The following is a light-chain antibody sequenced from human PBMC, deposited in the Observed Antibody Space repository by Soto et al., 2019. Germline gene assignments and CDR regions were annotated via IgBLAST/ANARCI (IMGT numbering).Light chain of an antibody. CDR2: EGS. V-gene: IGLV2-23*01. CDR1: SSDVGSYNL. J-gene: IGLJ2*01. Sequence: QSALTQPASVSGSPGQSITISCTGTSSDVGSYNLVSWYQQHPGKAPKLMIYEGSKRPSGVSNRFSGSKSGNTASLTISGRQAEDEADYYFCSYAGSSSVVFVGVTKLTVL. CDR3: CSYAGSSSVV.